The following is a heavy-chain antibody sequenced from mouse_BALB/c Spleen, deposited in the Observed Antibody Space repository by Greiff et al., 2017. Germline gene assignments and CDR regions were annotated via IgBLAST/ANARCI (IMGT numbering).Heavy chain of an antibody. D-gene: IGHD1-1*01. V-gene: IGHV5-17*02. CDR1: GFTFSSFG. CDR2: ISSGSSTI. CDR3: ARGDYGSSFVAY. J-gene: IGHJ3*01. Sequence: EVHLVESGGGLVQPGGSRKLSCAASGFTFSSFGMHWVRQAPEKGLERVAYISSGSSTIYYADTVKGRFTISRDNPKNTLFLQMTSLRSEDTAMYYCARGDYGSSFVAYWGQGTLVTVSA.